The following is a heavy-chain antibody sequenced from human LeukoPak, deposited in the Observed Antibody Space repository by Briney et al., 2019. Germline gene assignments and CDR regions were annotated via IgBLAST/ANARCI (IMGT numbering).Heavy chain of an antibody. CDR2: IKTKTDGGTT. D-gene: IGHD4-23*01. Sequence: PGGSLRLSCAASGFTFSSAWMSWVRQAPGQGLEWLGRIKTKTDGGTTDYAAPMKGRFTISRDDSKDTLYLQMISLKSDDTAVYYCANIFGGNSHRSDYWGQGTLVTVSS. J-gene: IGHJ4*02. CDR3: ANIFGGNSHRSDY. V-gene: IGHV3-15*01. CDR1: GFTFSSAW.